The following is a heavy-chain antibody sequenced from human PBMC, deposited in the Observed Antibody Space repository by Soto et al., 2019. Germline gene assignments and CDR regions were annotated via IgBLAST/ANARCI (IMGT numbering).Heavy chain of an antibody. Sequence: ASVKVSCKASGGTFSSYAISWVRQAPGQGLEWMGGIIPIFGTANYAQKFQGRVTVTADESTSTAYMELSSLRSEDTTVYYCASSIAAENWFDPWGQGTLVTVSS. D-gene: IGHD6-13*01. CDR3: ASSIAAENWFDP. V-gene: IGHV1-69*13. CDR2: IIPIFGTA. J-gene: IGHJ5*02. CDR1: GGTFSSYA.